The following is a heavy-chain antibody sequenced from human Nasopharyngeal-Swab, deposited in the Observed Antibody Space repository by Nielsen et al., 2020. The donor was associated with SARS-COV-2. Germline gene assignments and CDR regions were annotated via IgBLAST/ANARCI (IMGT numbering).Heavy chain of an antibody. CDR3: AKAPYLRGLDV. D-gene: IGHD2-21*01. Sequence: VRQAPGKGLEWVSIISGSGNTTYYADSVNDRFTISRDNSKNTLYLQMNSLRVDDTAVYYCAKAPYLRGLDVWGQGTTVTVS. V-gene: IGHV3-23*01. J-gene: IGHJ6*02. CDR2: ISGSGNTT.